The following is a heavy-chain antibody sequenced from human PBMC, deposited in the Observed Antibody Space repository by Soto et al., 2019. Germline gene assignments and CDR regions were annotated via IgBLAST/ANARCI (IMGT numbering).Heavy chain of an antibody. CDR3: AKGGRQWLVTSDFNY. V-gene: IGHV3-30*18. CDR2: VSHDGRNT. CDR1: GFTFSDYA. Sequence: VQLVESGGGVVQPGRSLRLSCAASGFTFSDYAMHWVRQAPGKGLEWVAVVSHDGRNTHYADSVKGRFTISRDSSKNTVPLEMTSLRAEDTAVYYSAKGGRQWLVTSDFNYWGQGALVTVSS. J-gene: IGHJ4*02. D-gene: IGHD6-19*01.